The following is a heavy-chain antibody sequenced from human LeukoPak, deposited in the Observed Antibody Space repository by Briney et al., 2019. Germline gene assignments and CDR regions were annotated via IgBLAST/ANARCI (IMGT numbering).Heavy chain of an antibody. V-gene: IGHV4-59*01. D-gene: IGHD6-6*01. J-gene: IGHJ6*02. CDR3: SSSDYDFHAMDV. Sequence: YPSETLSLTCTVSSGSISNYYWSWIRQPPGRRLEWIGYIYDSGSTNYNPSLKSRVTMSLDTSKNQFSLKLSSVTAADTAVYYCSSSDYDFHAMDVWGQGTTVTVSS. CDR2: IYDSGST. CDR1: SGSISNYY.